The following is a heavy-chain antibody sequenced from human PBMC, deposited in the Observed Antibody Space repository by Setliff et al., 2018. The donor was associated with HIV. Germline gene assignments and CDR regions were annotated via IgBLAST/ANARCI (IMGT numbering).Heavy chain of an antibody. CDR2: IYTSGST. J-gene: IGHJ6*02. CDR1: GGSISSGSYF. V-gene: IGHV4-61*02. Sequence: SETLSLTCTVSGGSISSGSYFWTWIRQPAGKGLEWIGRIYTSGSTNYNPSLKSRVTISVDTSKNQFSLKLSSVTAADTAVYYCARGGGFWYYDSSGYGGRLYYYYGMDVWGQGTTVTVSS. D-gene: IGHD3-22*01. CDR3: ARGGGFWYYDSSGYGGRLYYYYGMDV.